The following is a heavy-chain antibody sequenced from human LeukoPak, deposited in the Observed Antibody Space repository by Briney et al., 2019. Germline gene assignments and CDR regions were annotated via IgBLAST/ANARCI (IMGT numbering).Heavy chain of an antibody. J-gene: IGHJ4*02. V-gene: IGHV3-48*01. D-gene: IGHD3-3*01. CDR3: AGGVDFSSGSKRGFDY. Sequence: GGSLRLSCAASGFTFSSYSMNWVRQAPGKGLEWVSYISSSSSTIYYADSVKGRFTISRDNAKSSLFLQMNSLRAEDPAIYYCAGGVDFSSGSKRGFDYGGQGTLVPVSS. CDR1: GFTFSSYS. CDR2: ISSSSSTI.